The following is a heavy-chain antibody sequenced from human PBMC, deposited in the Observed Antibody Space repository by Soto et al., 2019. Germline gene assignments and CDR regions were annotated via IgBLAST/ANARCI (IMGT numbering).Heavy chain of an antibody. V-gene: IGHV4-31*03. CDR3: AIRASYYDSSGYFDY. CDR2: IYYSGST. CDR1: GGSISSGGYY. Sequence: SETLSLTCTVSGGSISSGGYYWSWIRQHPGKGLEWIGYIYYSGSTYYNPSLKSRVTISVDTSKNTLYLQMNSLRAEDTAVYYCAIRASYYDSSGYFDYWGQGTLVTVSS. J-gene: IGHJ4*02. D-gene: IGHD3-22*01.